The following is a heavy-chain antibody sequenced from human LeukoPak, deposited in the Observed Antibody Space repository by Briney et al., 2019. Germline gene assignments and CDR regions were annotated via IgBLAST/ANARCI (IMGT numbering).Heavy chain of an antibody. CDR3: ARDSSGYYWFDP. J-gene: IGHJ5*02. CDR2: INHSGST. CDR1: GGAFSGYY. D-gene: IGHD3-22*01. V-gene: IGHV4-34*01. Sequence: SETLSLTCAVYGGAFSGYYWSWIRQPPGKGLEWIGEINHSGSTNYNPSLKSRVTISVDTSKNQFSLKLSSVTAADTAVYYCARDSSGYYWFDPWGQGTLVTVSS.